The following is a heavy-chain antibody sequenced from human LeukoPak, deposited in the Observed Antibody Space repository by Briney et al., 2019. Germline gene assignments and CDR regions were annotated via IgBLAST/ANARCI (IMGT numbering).Heavy chain of an antibody. CDR1: GGSFSGYY. D-gene: IGHD3-22*01. CDR3: ARAPRNYYDSSGYYSY. V-gene: IGHV4-34*01. CDR2: INHSGST. J-gene: IGHJ4*02. Sequence: SETLSLTCAVYGGSFSGYYWGWIRQPPGKGLEWIGEINHSGSTNYNPSLKSRVTISVDTSKNQFSLKLSSVTAADTAVYYCARAPRNYYDSSGYYSYWGQGTLVTVSS.